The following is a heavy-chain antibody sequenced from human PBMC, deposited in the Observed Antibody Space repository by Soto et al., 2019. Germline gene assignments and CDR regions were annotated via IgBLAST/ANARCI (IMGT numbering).Heavy chain of an antibody. Sequence: QVQLVQSGAEVKKPGASVKVSCKASGYTFTSYGISWVRQAPGQGLEWMGWISAYNGNTKYAQKLQGRVTMTTDTSTSRAYMEVRRLRSDDTAVSYCARDLAVGLVDYWGQGTLVTVSS. J-gene: IGHJ4*02. CDR2: ISAYNGNT. CDR3: ARDLAVGLVDY. CDR1: GYTFTSYG. V-gene: IGHV1-18*01. D-gene: IGHD6-19*01.